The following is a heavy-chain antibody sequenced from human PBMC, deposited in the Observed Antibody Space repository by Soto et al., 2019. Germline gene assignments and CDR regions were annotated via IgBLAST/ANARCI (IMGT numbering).Heavy chain of an antibody. D-gene: IGHD3-22*01. Sequence: SETLSLTCTVSGGSISSGDYYWSWIRQPPGKGLEWIGYIYYSGSTYYDPSLKSRVTISVDTSKNQFSLKLSSVTAADTAVYYCASSYYYDSSLVFDYWGQGTLVTVSS. V-gene: IGHV4-30-4*01. J-gene: IGHJ4*02. CDR2: IYYSGST. CDR1: GGSISSGDYY. CDR3: ASSYYYDSSLVFDY.